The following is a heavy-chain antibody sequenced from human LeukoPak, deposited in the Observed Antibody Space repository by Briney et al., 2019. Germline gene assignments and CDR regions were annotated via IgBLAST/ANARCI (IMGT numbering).Heavy chain of an antibody. Sequence: SETLSLTCTVSGGSISSSSYYWGWIRQPPGKGLEWIGSIYYSGSTYYNPSLKSRVTISVDTSKNQFSLKLSSVTAADTAVYYCAIDSGYPNWFDPWGQGTLATVSS. CDR2: IYYSGST. V-gene: IGHV4-39*07. CDR1: GGSISSSSYY. CDR3: AIDSGYPNWFDP. J-gene: IGHJ5*02. D-gene: IGHD3-22*01.